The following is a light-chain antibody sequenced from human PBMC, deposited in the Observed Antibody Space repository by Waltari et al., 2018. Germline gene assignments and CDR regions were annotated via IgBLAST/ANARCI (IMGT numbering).Light chain of an antibody. V-gene: IGKV3-20*01. CDR2: STA. J-gene: IGKJ2*01. CDR3: QQYGSSPPYT. CDR1: QRVSS. Sequence: DIVFTQSPGTLSLSPGERATLPCRASQRVSSIAWYQQKPGQAPRLLIYSTASRATGIPDRFSGSGSGTDFTLTISRLEPGDFAMYYCQQYGSSPPYTFGQGTKLEIK.